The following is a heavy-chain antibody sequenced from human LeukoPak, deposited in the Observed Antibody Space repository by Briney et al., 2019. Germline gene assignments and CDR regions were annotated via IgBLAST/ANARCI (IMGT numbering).Heavy chain of an antibody. CDR2: INNNGGNT. Sequence: GGSLRLSCSASGFTFRTYAMHWVRPAPGKGLEYVSGINNNGGNTNYVDSVKGTFTISRDNSKNTLYLQMSSLRAEDTAVYYCVKDGGDSGWYYHFDYWGQGTLVTVSS. V-gene: IGHV3-64D*06. CDR3: VKDGGDSGWYYHFDY. CDR1: GFTFRTYA. D-gene: IGHD6-19*01. J-gene: IGHJ4*02.